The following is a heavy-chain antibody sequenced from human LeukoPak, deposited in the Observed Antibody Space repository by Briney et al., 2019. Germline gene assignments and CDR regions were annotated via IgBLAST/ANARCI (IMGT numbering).Heavy chain of an antibody. CDR3: ARDQEWRARYYYYGMDV. CDR1: GFTFSSYA. D-gene: IGHD3-3*01. V-gene: IGHV3-30-3*01. J-gene: IGHJ6*02. CDR2: ISYGGSNK. Sequence: PGRSLRLSCAASGFTFSSYAMHWVRQAPGKGLEWVAVISYGGSNKYYADSVKGRLTISRDNSKNTLYLQMNSLKAEDTAVYYWARDQEWRARYYYYGMDVWGQGTTVTVSS.